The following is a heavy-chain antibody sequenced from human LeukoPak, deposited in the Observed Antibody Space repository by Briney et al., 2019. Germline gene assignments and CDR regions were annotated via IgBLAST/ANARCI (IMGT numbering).Heavy chain of an antibody. CDR2: INWNGGTT. Sequence: GGSLRLSCAASGFTFNDYGMSWVRQGPGKGLEWVSGINWNGGTTGYADSVRGRFTISRDNAKNSLYLQMNSLRAEDTALYYCARDPTIAVAGSPWGQGTLVTVSS. CDR1: GFTFNDYG. CDR3: ARDPTIAVAGSP. D-gene: IGHD6-19*01. J-gene: IGHJ5*02. V-gene: IGHV3-20*04.